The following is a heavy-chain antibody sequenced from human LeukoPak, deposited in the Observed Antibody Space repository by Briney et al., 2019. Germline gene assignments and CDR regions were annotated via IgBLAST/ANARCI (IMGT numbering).Heavy chain of an antibody. V-gene: IGHV5-51*01. CDR2: IYPGDSDT. CDR3: ARHLDWLSVNFYYGMDV. J-gene: IGHJ6*02. Sequence: GASLKISCKAFGSSFTTYWIAWVRQLPGKGLEWLGIIYPGDSDTRYSPSFQGQVTISADKSINTAYLQWSSLKASDTGMYYCARHLDWLSVNFYYGMDVWGQGTTVIVSS. D-gene: IGHD3/OR15-3a*01. CDR1: GSSFTTYW.